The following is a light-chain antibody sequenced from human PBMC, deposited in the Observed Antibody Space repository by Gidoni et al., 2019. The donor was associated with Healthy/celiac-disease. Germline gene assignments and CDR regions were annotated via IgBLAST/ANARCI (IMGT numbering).Light chain of an antibody. CDR2: DAS. CDR1: QSVSSY. J-gene: IGKJ4*01. V-gene: IGKV3-11*01. CDR3: QQRSNWPT. Sequence: ESVFTQSPATLSLSPGARATLSCRASQSVSSYLAWYQQTPGQAPRLLIDDASNRATGIPSRFSGSGSGTDFTLIISSLEPEDFAVYYCQQRSNWPTFXGXTKVEIK.